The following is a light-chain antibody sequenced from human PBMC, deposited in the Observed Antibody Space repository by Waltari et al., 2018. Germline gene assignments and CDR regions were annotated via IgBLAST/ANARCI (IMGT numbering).Light chain of an antibody. CDR3: QQYINRPPRT. CDR2: GAS. V-gene: IGKV3-15*01. CDR1: ESVTTN. Sequence: EIVMTQSPATLSVSPGQRATLSCRASESVTTNLAWYQQKPGQAPRLLMYGASTRATGVPTRFSGGGSGTEFTLTISGLQSEDFAIYYCQQYINRPPRTFGQGTKVEI. J-gene: IGKJ1*01.